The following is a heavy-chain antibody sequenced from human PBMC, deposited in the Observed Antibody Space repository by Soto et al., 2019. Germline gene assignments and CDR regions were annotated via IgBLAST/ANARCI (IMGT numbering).Heavy chain of an antibody. CDR2: ISAHNGNT. V-gene: IGHV1-18*01. D-gene: IGHD1-1*01. J-gene: IGHJ4*02. CDR1: GYGFTTYG. Sequence: QVHLVQSGAEVKKPGASVKVSCKGSGYGFTTYGITWVRQAPGQGLEWMAWISAHNGNTNYAQKLQGSVTVTRDTSTSTAYMELRSLRSDDTAVYYCARGRYGDYWGQGALVNVSS. CDR3: ARGRYGDY.